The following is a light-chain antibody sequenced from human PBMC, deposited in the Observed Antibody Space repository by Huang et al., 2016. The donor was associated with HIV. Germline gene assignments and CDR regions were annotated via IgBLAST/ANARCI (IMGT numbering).Light chain of an antibody. CDR3: QQSSSTVFT. J-gene: IGKJ4*01. V-gene: IGKV1-39*01. CDR2: AAS. CDR1: QNINTY. Sequence: DIQMTQSPSSLSASVGDRVSITCRASQNINTYLNWYQQKPGKAPRLLCHAASILQSGVSSRFSGSGSGTYFTLTISSLQREDFATYYCQQSSSTVFTFGGGTKVEI.